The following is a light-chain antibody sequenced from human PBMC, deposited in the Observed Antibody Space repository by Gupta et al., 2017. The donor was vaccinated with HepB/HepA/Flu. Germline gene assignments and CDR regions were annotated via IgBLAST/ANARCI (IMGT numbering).Light chain of an antibody. CDR1: NSDVGSYSY. CDR3: SSYTSSNTLV. Sequence: QSALTQPASVSGSPGQSITISCTGTNSDVGSYSYVSWYQQHPGKAPKLMIYDVSDRPSGVSNRFSGSKSGNTASLTISGLQAEDEADYYCSSYTSSNTLVFGGGTKLTVL. V-gene: IGLV2-14*01. CDR2: DVS. J-gene: IGLJ3*02.